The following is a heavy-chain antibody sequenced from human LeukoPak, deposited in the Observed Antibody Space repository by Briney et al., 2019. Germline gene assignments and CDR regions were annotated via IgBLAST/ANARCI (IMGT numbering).Heavy chain of an antibody. CDR1: GFTFSYYA. D-gene: IGHD3-10*01. J-gene: IGHJ4*02. CDR3: ARVMVRGVITPLDFDY. CDR2: ISYDGSNK. V-gene: IGHV3-30-3*01. Sequence: GGSLRLSCAASGFTFSYYAMHWVRQAPGKGLEWVAVISYDGSNKYYADSVKGRFTISRDNSKNTLFLQMNSLRADDTAVYYCARVMVRGVITPLDFDYWGQGTLVTVSS.